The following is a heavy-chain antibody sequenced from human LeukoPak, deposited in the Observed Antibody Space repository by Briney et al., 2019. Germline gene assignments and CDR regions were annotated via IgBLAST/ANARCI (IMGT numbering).Heavy chain of an antibody. V-gene: IGHV1-18*01. Sequence: ASVKVSCKASGYTFTSYGISWVRQAPGQGLEWMGWISAYNGNTNYAQKLQGRVTMTTDTSTSTAYMELRSLRSDDTAVYYCARESTSDIVVVPAANYYYYYYGMDVWGQGTTVTVSS. CDR3: ARESTSDIVVVPAANYYYYYYGMDV. J-gene: IGHJ6*02. CDR1: GYTFTSYG. CDR2: ISAYNGNT. D-gene: IGHD2-2*01.